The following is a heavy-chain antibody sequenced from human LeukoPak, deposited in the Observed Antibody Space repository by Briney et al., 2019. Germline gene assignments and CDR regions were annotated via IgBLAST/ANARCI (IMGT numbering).Heavy chain of an antibody. D-gene: IGHD1-26*01. CDR2: INPNSGGT. Sequence: ASVKVSCKASGYTFTGYYMHWVRQAPGQGLEWMGWINPNSGGTNYAQKFQGRVTMTRDTSISTAYMELSRLRSDDTAVYYCARGVYVWWELHRNWFDPWAREPWSPSPQ. V-gene: IGHV1-2*02. J-gene: IGHJ5*02. CDR1: GYTFTGYY. CDR3: ARGVYVWWELHRNWFDP.